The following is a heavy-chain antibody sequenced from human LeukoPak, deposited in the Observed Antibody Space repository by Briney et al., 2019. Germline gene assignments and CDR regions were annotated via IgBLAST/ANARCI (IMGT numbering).Heavy chain of an antibody. V-gene: IGHV4-31*03. D-gene: IGHD4-17*01. CDR2: IYYSGST. J-gene: IGHJ3*02. Sequence: PSETLSLTCTVSGGSISSGGYYWSWIRQHPGKGLEWIGYIYYSGSTYYNPSLKSRVTISVDTSKNQFSLKLSSVTAADTAVYFCASYGDYEGLDAFDIWGQGKMVTVPS. CDR1: GGSISSGGYY. CDR3: ASYGDYEGLDAFDI.